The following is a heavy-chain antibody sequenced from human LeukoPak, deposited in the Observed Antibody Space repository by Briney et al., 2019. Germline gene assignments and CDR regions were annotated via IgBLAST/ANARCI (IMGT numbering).Heavy chain of an antibody. V-gene: IGHV3-21*01. CDR1: GFTFSSYS. J-gene: IGHJ6*02. CDR2: ISSSSSYI. Sequence: GGSLRLSCAASGFTFSSYSMNWVRQAPGKGLEWASSISSSSSYIYYADSVKGRFTISRDNAKNSLYLQMNSLRAEDTAVYYCARDFKKGRKYYYYGMDVWGQGTTVTVSS. CDR3: ARDFKKGRKYYYYGMDV.